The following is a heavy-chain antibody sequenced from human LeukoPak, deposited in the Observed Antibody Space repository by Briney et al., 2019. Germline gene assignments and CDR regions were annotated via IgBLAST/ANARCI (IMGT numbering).Heavy chain of an antibody. CDR3: ARRRLGYYFDY. D-gene: IGHD5-24*01. V-gene: IGHV4-34*01. Sequence: ASETLSLTCGVYGGSFSGYYWSWLRQPPGKGLEWIGAINPRGSTNYNPSLKSRVTLSADTSKNQFSLTLNSVTAADTAVYYCARRRLGYYFDYWGQGTLVTVSS. J-gene: IGHJ4*02. CDR1: GGSFSGYY. CDR2: INPRGST.